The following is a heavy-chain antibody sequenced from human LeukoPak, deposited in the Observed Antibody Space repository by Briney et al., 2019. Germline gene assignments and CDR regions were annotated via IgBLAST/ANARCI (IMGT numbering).Heavy chain of an antibody. CDR2: IYYSGST. CDR3: ARDGEMATIENYFGY. D-gene: IGHD5-24*01. CDR1: GGSISSNHYY. V-gene: IGHV4-39*07. J-gene: IGHJ4*02. Sequence: SETLTLTCTVSGGSISSNHYYWGWIRQPPGKGLEWIGSIYYSGSTYYNPSLKSRVTISVDTSKNQFSLKLSSVTAADTAVYYCARDGEMATIENYFGYWGQGTLVTVSS.